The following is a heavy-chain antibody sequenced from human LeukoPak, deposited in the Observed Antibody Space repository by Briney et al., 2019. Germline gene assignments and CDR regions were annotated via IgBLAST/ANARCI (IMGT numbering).Heavy chain of an antibody. CDR3: AKAVQYTASTGTGLAS. CDR2: IWYDGSFI. V-gene: IGHV3-33*06. D-gene: IGHD6-13*01. J-gene: IGHJ5*01. Sequence: PGGSLRLSCAASGFNFMNFGMHWVRQAPGKGLDWVAVIWYDGSFIYYADSVRGRFIISRDNAKNTLYLQMNSVRAEDTAIYYCAKAVQYTASTGTGLASCGQGTLVTVSS. CDR1: GFNFMNFG.